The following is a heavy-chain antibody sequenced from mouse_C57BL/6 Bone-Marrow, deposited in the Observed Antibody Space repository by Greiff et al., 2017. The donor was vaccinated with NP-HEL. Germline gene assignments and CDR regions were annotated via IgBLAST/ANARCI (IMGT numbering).Heavy chain of an antibody. CDR1: GYTFTSYW. CDR3: ARDPGIYYGNLHFDY. V-gene: IGHV1-69*01. J-gene: IGHJ2*01. D-gene: IGHD2-1*01. Sequence: QVQLQQPGAELVMPGASVKLSCKASGYTFTSYWMHWVKQRPGQGLEWIGEIDPSDSYTNYNQKFKGKSTLTVEKSSTTAYMHLSSLTAEDSAGYYCARDPGIYYGNLHFDYWGQGTTLTVSA. CDR2: IDPSDSYT.